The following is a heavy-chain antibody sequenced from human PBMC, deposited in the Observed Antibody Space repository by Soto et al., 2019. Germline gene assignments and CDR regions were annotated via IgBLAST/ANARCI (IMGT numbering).Heavy chain of an antibody. CDR1: GGSISTYY. V-gene: IGHV4-59*01. J-gene: IGHJ5*02. Sequence: HVQLQESGPGLVKPSETLSLTCTVSGGSISTYYWSWIRQPPGKGLEWIGYIYYDGSTSYNPSLRSRVTISVDTSKQQFSLILSSVTSADTAVYYCARDQLSSGLYVWFDPWGQGTLVTVSS. CDR2: IYYDGST. CDR3: ARDQLSSGLYVWFDP. D-gene: IGHD6-25*01.